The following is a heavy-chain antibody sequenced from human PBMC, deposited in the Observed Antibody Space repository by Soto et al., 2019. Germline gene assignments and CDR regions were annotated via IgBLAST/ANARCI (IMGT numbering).Heavy chain of an antibody. Sequence: SVKVSCKASGGTFSSYTISWVRQAPGQGLEWMGRIIPILGIANYAQKFQGRVTITADESTSTAYMELSSLRSEDTAVYYCARAYYYDSSGYYSRYYFDYWGQGTLVTVSS. CDR2: IIPILGIA. CDR3: ARAYYYDSSGYYSRYYFDY. D-gene: IGHD3-22*01. V-gene: IGHV1-69*02. CDR1: GGTFSSYT. J-gene: IGHJ4*02.